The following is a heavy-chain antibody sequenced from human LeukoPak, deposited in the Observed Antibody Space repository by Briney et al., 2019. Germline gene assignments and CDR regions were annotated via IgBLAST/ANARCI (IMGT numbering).Heavy chain of an antibody. CDR2: INPDSGGT. J-gene: IGHJ4*02. CDR3: GRDFRDSLDY. Sequence: GASGKVSCKASGYTFTGYYMHWVRQAPGQGLEWMGWINPDSGGTNFAQKFQGRVTMTRDTSISTAYMELSRLRSDDTAVYYCGRDFRDSLDYWGQGTLVTVSS. V-gene: IGHV1-2*02. CDR1: GYTFTGYY.